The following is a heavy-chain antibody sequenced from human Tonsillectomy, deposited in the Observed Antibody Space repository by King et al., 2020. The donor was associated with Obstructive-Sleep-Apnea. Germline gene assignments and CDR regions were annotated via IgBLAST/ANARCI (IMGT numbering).Heavy chain of an antibody. D-gene: IGHD3-3*01. Sequence: LQLQESGPGLVKPSETLSLTCTVSGGSISSSSYYWGWIRQPPGKGLEWIGSIYYSGSTYYNPSLKSRVTISVDTSKNQFSLKLSSVTAADTAVYYCARGYIRLYSDFWSDGWFDPWGQGTLVTVSS. CDR3: ARGYIRLYSDFWSDGWFDP. V-gene: IGHV4-39*07. CDR2: IYYSGST. J-gene: IGHJ5*02. CDR1: GGSISSSSYY.